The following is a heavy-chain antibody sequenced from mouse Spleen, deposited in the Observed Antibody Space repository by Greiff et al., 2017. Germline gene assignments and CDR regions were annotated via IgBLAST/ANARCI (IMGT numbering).Heavy chain of an antibody. CDR3: ARWGYGHSYYFDY. CDR2: INPYYGST. D-gene: IGHD1-2*01. V-gene: IGHV1-39*01. CDR1: GYSFTDYI. J-gene: IGHJ2*01. Sequence: EVQLQQTGPELVKPGASVKISCKASGYSFTDYIMLWVKQSHGKSLEWIGNINPYYGSTSYNLKFKGKATLTVDKSSSTAYMQLNSLTSEDSAVYYCARWGYGHSYYFDYWGQGTTLTVSS.